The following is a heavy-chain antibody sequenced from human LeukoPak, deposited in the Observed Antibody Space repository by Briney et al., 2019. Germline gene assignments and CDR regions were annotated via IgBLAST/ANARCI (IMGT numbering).Heavy chain of an antibody. Sequence: GGSLRLSCAASGFTFSSYSMNWVRQAPGKGLEWVSCISSTSNYIFYADSVRGRFTISRDNAKNSLYLQMDSLRAEDTAVYYCARGGIITLYAFEIWGQGAMVTVSS. CDR3: ARGGIITLYAFEI. J-gene: IGHJ3*02. CDR1: GFTFSSYS. D-gene: IGHD1-26*01. V-gene: IGHV3-21*01. CDR2: ISSTSNYI.